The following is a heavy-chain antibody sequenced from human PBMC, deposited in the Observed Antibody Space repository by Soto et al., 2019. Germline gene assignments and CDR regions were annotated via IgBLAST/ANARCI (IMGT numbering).Heavy chain of an antibody. V-gene: IGHV3-30*18. Sequence: GSLRLSCAASGFTFSNYGMHWVRQTPGKGLEWVALILYDGSNKYYADSVKGRFTISRDNSKNTLYLQVSSLRAEDTAVYYCAKSRDAYNFYFYYGMDVWGQGTTVTVSS. D-gene: IGHD2-2*01. J-gene: IGHJ6*02. CDR1: GFTFSNYG. CDR2: ILYDGSNK. CDR3: AKSRDAYNFYFYYGMDV.